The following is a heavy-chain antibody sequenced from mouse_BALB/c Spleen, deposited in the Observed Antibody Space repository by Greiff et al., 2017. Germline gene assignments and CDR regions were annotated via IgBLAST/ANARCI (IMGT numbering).Heavy chain of an antibody. CDR1: GYAFTNYL. CDR2: INPGSGGT. D-gene: IGHD2-3*01. Sequence: QVQLKQSGAELVRPGTSVKVSCKASGYAFTNYLIEWVKQRPGQGLEWIGVINPGSGGTNYNEKFKGKATLTADKSSSTAYMQLSSLTSDDSAVYFCARGGDGYYPLFAFWGQGTLVTVSA. J-gene: IGHJ3*01. CDR3: ARGGDGYYPLFAF. V-gene: IGHV1-54*01.